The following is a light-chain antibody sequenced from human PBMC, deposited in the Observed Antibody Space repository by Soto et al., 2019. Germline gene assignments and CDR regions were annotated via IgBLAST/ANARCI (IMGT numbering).Light chain of an antibody. CDR2: GAS. CDR3: QQYGGVPYT. Sequence: EIVLTQSPGTLSLSPGQRVTLSCRASESISRGYLAWYQQRLGQAPRLLIYGASSGATGIPDRFSGSGSGTDFTLTISRLEPEDFAIYYCQQYGGVPYTFGQGTKVDIK. CDR1: ESISRGY. V-gene: IGKV3-20*01. J-gene: IGKJ2*01.